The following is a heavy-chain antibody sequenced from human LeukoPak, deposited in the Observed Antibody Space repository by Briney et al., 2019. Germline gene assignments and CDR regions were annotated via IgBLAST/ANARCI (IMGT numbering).Heavy chain of an antibody. CDR3: ARAANRVVPAAHFDC. J-gene: IGHJ4*02. CDR2: IYYSGST. D-gene: IGHD2-2*01. CDR1: GGSISSGGYY. Sequence: SETLSLTCTASGGSISSGGYYWSWIRQHPGKGLEWIGYIYYSGSTYYNPSLKSRVTISVDTSKNQFSLKLSSVTAADTAVYYCARAANRVVPAAHFDCWGQGTLVTVSS. V-gene: IGHV4-31*03.